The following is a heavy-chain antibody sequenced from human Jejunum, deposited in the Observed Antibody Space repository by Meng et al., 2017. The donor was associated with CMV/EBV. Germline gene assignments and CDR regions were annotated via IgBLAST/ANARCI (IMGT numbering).Heavy chain of an antibody. D-gene: IGHD1-14*01. CDR2: IRQDGSEK. CDR1: FTFSNYW. J-gene: IGHJ4*02. CDR3: ARICVTGSACYFFDY. V-gene: IGHV3-7*01. Sequence: FTFSNYWMSWFRQTPGKGLEWVAKIRQDGSEKHYVDSVRGRFTISRDNAKDSLNLQMTSLRAEDTAVYYCARICVTGSACYFFDYWGQGTLVTVSS.